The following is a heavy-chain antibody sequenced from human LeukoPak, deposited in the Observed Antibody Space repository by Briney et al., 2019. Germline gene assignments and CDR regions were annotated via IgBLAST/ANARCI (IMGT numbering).Heavy chain of an antibody. J-gene: IGHJ6*03. CDR2: MNPNSGNT. D-gene: IGHD5-12*01. V-gene: IGHV1-8*03. CDR1: GYTFTGYY. CDR3: AREGYSGYDYGYYYYYMDV. Sequence: ASVKVSCKASGYTFTGYYMHWVRQATGQGLEWMGWMNPNSGNTGYAQKFQGRVTITRNTSISTAYMELSSLRSEDTAVYYCAREGYSGYDYGYYYYYMDVWGKGTTVTVSS.